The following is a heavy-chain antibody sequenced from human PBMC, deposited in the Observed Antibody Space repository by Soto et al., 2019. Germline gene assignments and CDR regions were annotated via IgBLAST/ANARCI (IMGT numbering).Heavy chain of an antibody. J-gene: IGHJ6*02. CDR1: TFSFSSFW. Sequence: EVHLVESGGGLVQPGGSLRLSCTSSTFSFSSFWMSCVRQAPGQGLEWVAYINEDGSETHSVDSMKGRFTSSRDNAKNSLFLQMNSLRAEDTATYYCVRGHPGLEVWGQGTTVTVSS. CDR2: INEDGSET. V-gene: IGHV3-7*04. CDR3: VRGHPGLEV.